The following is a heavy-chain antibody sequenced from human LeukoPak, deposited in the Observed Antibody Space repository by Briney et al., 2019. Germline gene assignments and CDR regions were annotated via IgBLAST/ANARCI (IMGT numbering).Heavy chain of an antibody. CDR2: IYHTGSA. CDR1: GYSISSGYQ. D-gene: IGHD2-2*01. V-gene: IGHV4-38-2*02. Sequence: PSDTLSLTCVVSGYSISSGYQWAWIRPSPGKGLEWIGIIYHTGSAHYNPSLQRRVTISVDTSNNQFSLRLNSVTAADTAIYYCARDPRWLTPDCTSTSCYENYFDPWGQGTLVTVSS. CDR3: ARDPRWLTPDCTSTSCYENYFDP. J-gene: IGHJ5*02.